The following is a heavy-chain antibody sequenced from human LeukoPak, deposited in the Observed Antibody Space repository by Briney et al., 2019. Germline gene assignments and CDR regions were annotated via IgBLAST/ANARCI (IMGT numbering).Heavy chain of an antibody. Sequence: GGSLRLSCAASGFTFRTYSMNWVRQAPGKGLEWVSSISSTSTYIYYADSVKGRFIISRDNARNSLYLEMNSLRAEDTAVYYCARIIGISGTYPTDYWGQGTLVTVSS. D-gene: IGHD1-26*01. CDR1: GFTFRTYS. CDR2: ISSTSTYI. V-gene: IGHV3-21*06. CDR3: ARIIGISGTYPTDY. J-gene: IGHJ4*02.